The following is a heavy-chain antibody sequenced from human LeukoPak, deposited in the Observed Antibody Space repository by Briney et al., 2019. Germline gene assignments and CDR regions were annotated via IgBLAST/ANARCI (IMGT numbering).Heavy chain of an antibody. CDR2: ISSSSYI. CDR1: GFTFTSYS. J-gene: IGHJ4*02. Sequence: PGGSLRLSCAASGFTFTSYSMNWVRQAPGKGLEWVSSISSSSYIYYADSVKGRFTISRDNAKNSLYLQMNSLRAEDTAVYYCANGIVGAFDYWGQGTLVTVSS. D-gene: IGHD1-26*01. CDR3: ANGIVGAFDY. V-gene: IGHV3-21*01.